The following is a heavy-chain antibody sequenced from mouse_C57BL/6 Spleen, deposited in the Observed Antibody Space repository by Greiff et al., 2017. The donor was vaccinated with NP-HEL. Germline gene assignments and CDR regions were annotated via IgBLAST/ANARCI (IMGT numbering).Heavy chain of an antibody. CDR3: ARGYYGSRYYAMDD. V-gene: IGHV1-55*01. J-gene: IGHJ4*01. CDR2: IYPGSGST. CDR1: GYTFTSYW. D-gene: IGHD1-1*01. Sequence: QVQLQQPGAELVKPGASVKMSCKASGYTFTSYWLTWVKQRPGQGLEWIGDIYPGSGSTNYNEKFKSKATLTVDTSSSTAYMQLSSLTAEDAAVYYCARGYYGSRYYAMDDWGQGTSVTVAS.